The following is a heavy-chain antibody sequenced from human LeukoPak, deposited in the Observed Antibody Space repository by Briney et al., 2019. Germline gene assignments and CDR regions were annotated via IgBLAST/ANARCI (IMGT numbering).Heavy chain of an antibody. D-gene: IGHD1-1*01. Sequence: PSETLSLTCTASGGSISSSGYYWGWIRQPPGKGLEWIASINYSGTTYCNPSLKSRVTISVDTSKNQFSLKLSSVTAADTAVYYCARVAQLERHADYWGQGTLVTVSS. CDR3: ARVAQLERHADY. CDR1: GGSISSSGYY. CDR2: INYSGTT. J-gene: IGHJ4*02. V-gene: IGHV4-39*07.